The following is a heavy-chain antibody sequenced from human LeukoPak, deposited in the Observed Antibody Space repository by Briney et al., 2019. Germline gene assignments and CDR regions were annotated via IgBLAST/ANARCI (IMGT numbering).Heavy chain of an antibody. D-gene: IGHD2-2*01. Sequence: PGGSLRLSCAASGFTLSTFDMNWARQAPGKGLEWVSSISTSSRYMYYRDSVKGRFTISRDDAKNSLYLQMNSLRVEDTAVYYCARADCSGSTCYLRRSWFDPWGQGTLVTVSS. V-gene: IGHV3-21*01. CDR1: GFTLSTFD. CDR3: ARADCSGSTCYLRRSWFDP. CDR2: ISTSSRYM. J-gene: IGHJ5*02.